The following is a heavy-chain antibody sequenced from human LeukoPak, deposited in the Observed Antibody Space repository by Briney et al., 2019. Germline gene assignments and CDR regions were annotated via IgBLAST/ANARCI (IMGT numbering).Heavy chain of an antibody. Sequence: GGSLRLSCAASGFTFSSYAMSWVRQAPGKGLERVANINQDGSEKYSVDSVKGRFTFSRDNAKNSLFLQMNSLRADDTAVYYCARDDSSGHYYFDNWGQGTLVTVSS. CDR2: INQDGSEK. J-gene: IGHJ4*02. CDR1: GFTFSSYA. V-gene: IGHV3-7*01. D-gene: IGHD3-22*01. CDR3: ARDDSSGHYYFDN.